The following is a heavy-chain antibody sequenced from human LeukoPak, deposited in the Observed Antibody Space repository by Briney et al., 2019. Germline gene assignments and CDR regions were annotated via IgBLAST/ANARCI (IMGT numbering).Heavy chain of an antibody. CDR1: GGSISSHY. J-gene: IGHJ4*02. D-gene: IGHD4-11*01. Sequence: PSETLSLTCTVSGGSISSHYWSWIRQPPGKRLEWIGYIYYSGSTNYNPSLKSRVTISVDTSKNQFSLKLSSVTAADTAVYYCARVQESTLDYWGQRTPVTVSS. CDR2: IYYSGST. V-gene: IGHV4-59*11. CDR3: ARVQESTLDY.